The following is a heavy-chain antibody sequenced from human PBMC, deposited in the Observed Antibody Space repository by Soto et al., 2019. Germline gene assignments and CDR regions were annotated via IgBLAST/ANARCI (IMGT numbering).Heavy chain of an antibody. V-gene: IGHV4-34*01. CDR2: INHSGST. D-gene: IGHD6-19*01. Sequence: SETLSLTCAVYGGSFSGYYWSWIRQPPGKGLEWIGEINHSGSTNYNPSLKSRVTISVDTSKNQFSLKLSSVTAADTAVYYCARRVAVAGSVWFYWGQGTLVTVS. J-gene: IGHJ4*02. CDR3: ARRVAVAGSVWFY. CDR1: GGSFSGYY.